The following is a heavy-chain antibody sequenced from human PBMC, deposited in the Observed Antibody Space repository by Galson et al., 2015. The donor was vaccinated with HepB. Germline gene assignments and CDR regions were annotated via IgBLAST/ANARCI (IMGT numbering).Heavy chain of an antibody. V-gene: IGHV1-24*01. Sequence: SVKVSCKVSGYTLTELSMHWVRQAPGKGLEWMGGFDPEDGETICAQKFQGRVTMTEDTSTDTAYMELSRLRSDDTAVYYCARVAYGDSGNYYYYYMDVWGKGTTVTVSS. CDR3: ARVAYGDSGNYYYYYMDV. CDR2: FDPEDGET. J-gene: IGHJ6*03. D-gene: IGHD4-17*01. CDR1: GYTLTELS.